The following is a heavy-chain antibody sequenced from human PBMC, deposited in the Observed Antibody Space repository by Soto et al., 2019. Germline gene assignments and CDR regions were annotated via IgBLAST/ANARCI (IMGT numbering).Heavy chain of an antibody. CDR2: IYSGGST. Sequence: GGSLRLSCAASGFTVSSNYMSWVRQAPGKGLEWVSVIYSGGSTYYADSVKGRFTISRDNSKNTLYLQMNSLRAEDTAVYYCARGLRLRWHWAFDIWGQGTMVTVSS. D-gene: IGHD4-17*01. J-gene: IGHJ3*02. V-gene: IGHV3-66*01. CDR3: ARGLRLRWHWAFDI. CDR1: GFTVSSNY.